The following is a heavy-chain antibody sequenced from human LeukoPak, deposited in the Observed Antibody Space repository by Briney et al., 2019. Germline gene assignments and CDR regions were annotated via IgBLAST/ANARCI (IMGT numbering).Heavy chain of an antibody. CDR3: ARVNDCSSTSCYTGDYYYYMDV. CDR2: IYHSGST. V-gene: IGHV4-30-4*08. CDR1: GGSISSGDYY. Sequence: SETLSLTCTVSGGSISSGDYYWSWIRQPPGKGLEWIGYIYHSGSTYYNPSLKSRVTISVDTSKNQFSLKLSSVTAADTAVYYCARVNDCSSTSCYTGDYYYYMDVWGKGTTVTVSS. D-gene: IGHD2-2*02. J-gene: IGHJ6*03.